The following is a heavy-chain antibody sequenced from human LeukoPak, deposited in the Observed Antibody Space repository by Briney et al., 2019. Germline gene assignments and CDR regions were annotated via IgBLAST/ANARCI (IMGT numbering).Heavy chain of an antibody. CDR2: KYYSGSA. V-gene: IGHV4-59*12. J-gene: IGHJ3*02. CDR3: ATPYCSSLSCLDVFNM. CDR1: NGSISTYY. D-gene: IGHD2-2*01. Sequence: PSETLSLTCSVSNGSISTYYWTWIRQHPGKGLEWIGYKYYSGSAKYNPSLKSRLTISIDTAKNQFSLQLSSVTAADTATYYCATPYCSSLSCLDVFNMWGQGTRVTVSS.